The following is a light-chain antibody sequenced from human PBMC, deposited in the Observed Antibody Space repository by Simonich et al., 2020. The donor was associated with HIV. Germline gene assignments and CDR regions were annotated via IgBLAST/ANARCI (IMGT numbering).Light chain of an antibody. V-gene: IGKV4-1*01. CDR3: QQYYSTPRT. Sequence: DIVMTQSPDSLAVSLGERATINCKSSQSVLYNSNNKNYLVWYQHKPGQPPKLLIYWASTRDTGVPDRFSGSGSGTDFTLTISSLQAEDVAVYYCQQYYSTPRTFGQGTKVEIK. CDR1: QSVLYNSNNKNY. CDR2: WAS. J-gene: IGKJ1*01.